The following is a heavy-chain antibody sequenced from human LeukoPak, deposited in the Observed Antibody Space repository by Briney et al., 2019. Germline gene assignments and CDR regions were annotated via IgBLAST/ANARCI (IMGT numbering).Heavy chain of an antibody. V-gene: IGHV3-7*01. CDR3: ARAHSDRWYYYYYMDV. J-gene: IGHJ6*03. D-gene: IGHD2-15*01. CDR2: IKQDGSDK. CDR1: GFTFSSYW. Sequence: PGGSLRLSCAASGFTFSSYWMSWVRQAPGKGLEWVANIKQDGSDKYYVDSVKGRFTISRDNAKNSLYLQMNSLRAEDTAVYYCARAHSDRWYYYYYMDVWGKGTTVTVSS.